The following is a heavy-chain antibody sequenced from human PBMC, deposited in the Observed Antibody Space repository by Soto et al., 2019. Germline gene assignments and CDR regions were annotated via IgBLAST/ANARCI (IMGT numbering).Heavy chain of an antibody. CDR2: INHSGIT. D-gene: IGHD2-15*01. Sequence: SETLSLTCAVYGGTFSGYYWSWIRQPPGKGLEWIGEINHSGITNYNPSLKSRVTISVDTSKNQFSLKLSSVTAADTAVYYCARGADSGYCSGGNCFRYFQHWGQGTLVTVS. V-gene: IGHV4-34*01. CDR3: ARGADSGYCSGGNCFRYFQH. CDR1: GGTFSGYY. J-gene: IGHJ1*01.